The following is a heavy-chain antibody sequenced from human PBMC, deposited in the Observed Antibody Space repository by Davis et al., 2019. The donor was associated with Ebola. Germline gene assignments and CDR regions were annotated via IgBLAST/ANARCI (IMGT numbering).Heavy chain of an antibody. CDR3: ATSSSWYSTGMDV. CDR1: GFTFNSYG. Sequence: ESLKISCAASGFTFNSYGLSWIRQPPGKGLEWIGEINHSGSTNYNPSLKSRVTISVDTSKNQFSLKLSSVTAADTAVYYCATSSSWYSTGMDVWGQGTTVTVSS. D-gene: IGHD6-13*01. J-gene: IGHJ6*02. CDR2: INHSGST. V-gene: IGHV4-34*08.